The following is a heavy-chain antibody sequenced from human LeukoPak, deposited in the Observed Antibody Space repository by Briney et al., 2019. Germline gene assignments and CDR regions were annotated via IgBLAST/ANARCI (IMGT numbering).Heavy chain of an antibody. J-gene: IGHJ5*02. CDR3: ARERIAATGTGWFDP. D-gene: IGHD6-13*01. CDR1: GFTFSSYA. CDR2: ISDDGSNK. Sequence: GGSLRLSCAASGFTFSSYAVDWVRQAPGKGLEWVAVISDDGSNKYYADSVKGRFTVSGDNSNNTLYLHMNSLRAEDTAVYYCARERIAATGTGWFDPWGQGTLVTVSS. V-gene: IGHV3-30-3*01.